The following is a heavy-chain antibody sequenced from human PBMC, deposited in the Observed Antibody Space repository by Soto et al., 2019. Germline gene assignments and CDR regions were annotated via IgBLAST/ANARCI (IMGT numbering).Heavy chain of an antibody. D-gene: IGHD6-13*01. CDR3: AKDVGFQQLLFVFET. CDR2: IIPIFASS. J-gene: IGHJ5*01. Sequence: QVQLVQSGAEVKKPGSSVRVSCKASGGTFSNFGFSWVRQAPGQGLEWMGGIIPIFASSNYAQKFQGRLTITSDESTSTAYMDLSSLRSEYTAVYFCAKDVGFQQLLFVFETWGHGTLVTVSS. V-gene: IGHV1-69*01. CDR1: GGTFSNFG.